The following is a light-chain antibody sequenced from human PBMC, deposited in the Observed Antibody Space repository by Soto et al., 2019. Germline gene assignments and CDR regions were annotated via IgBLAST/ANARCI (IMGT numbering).Light chain of an antibody. CDR2: DVS. J-gene: IGLJ1*01. CDR3: CSYAGSFNYV. Sequence: QSVLTQPRSVSGSPGQSATISCTGTSSDVGGYNYVSWYQQHPGKAPKLMIYDVSKRPSGVPDRFSGSKSGNTASLTISGLQAEDEADYYCCSYAGSFNYVFGTGTKVTVL. V-gene: IGLV2-11*01. CDR1: SSDVGGYNY.